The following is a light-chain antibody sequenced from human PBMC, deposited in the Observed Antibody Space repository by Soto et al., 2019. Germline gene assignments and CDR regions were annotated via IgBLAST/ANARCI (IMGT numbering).Light chain of an antibody. J-gene: IGKJ4*01. Sequence: EIVLTQSPGTLSLSPGERATLSCRASQSVPKNYLAWYQQKPGQAPRLLIHDASSRATGIPDRFSGSGSGTDFTLTISRLEPEDFAVYYCQQCSTPPLTFGGGTKVEIK. CDR1: QSVPKNY. V-gene: IGKV3-20*01. CDR2: DAS. CDR3: QQCSTPPLT.